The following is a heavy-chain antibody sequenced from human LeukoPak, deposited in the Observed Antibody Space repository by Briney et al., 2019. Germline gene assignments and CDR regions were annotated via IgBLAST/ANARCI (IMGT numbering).Heavy chain of an antibody. V-gene: IGHV3-23*01. J-gene: IGHJ2*01. Sequence: QTGGSLRLSCAASGFTFSSYAMSWVRRAPGKGLEWVSGISGSDGSTYYADSVKGRFTISRDNSKNTLYVQMNSLRAEDTAVYYCAKAHRYCSVTITRCETRIFDLWGRGTLVTVSS. CDR2: ISGSDGST. CDR3: AKAHRYCSVTITRCETRIFDL. CDR1: GFTFSSYA. D-gene: IGHD2-15*01.